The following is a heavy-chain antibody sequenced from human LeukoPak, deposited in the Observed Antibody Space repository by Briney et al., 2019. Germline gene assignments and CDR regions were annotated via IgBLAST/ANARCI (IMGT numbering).Heavy chain of an antibody. Sequence: GESLKISCKGSGYSFTSYWIGWVRQMPGKGLEWMGIISPGDSDTRYSPSFQGQVTISADKSINTAYLQWSSLKASDTAMYYCARPPVVNLNRFYFDYWGQGTLVTVSS. CDR1: GYSFTSYW. CDR3: ARPPVVNLNRFYFDY. D-gene: IGHD2-21*01. CDR2: ISPGDSDT. V-gene: IGHV5-51*01. J-gene: IGHJ4*02.